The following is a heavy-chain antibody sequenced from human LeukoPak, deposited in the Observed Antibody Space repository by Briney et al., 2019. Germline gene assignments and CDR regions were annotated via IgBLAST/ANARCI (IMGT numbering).Heavy chain of an antibody. V-gene: IGHV4-34*01. J-gene: IGHJ4*02. D-gene: IGHD6-13*01. CDR3: ARAPQWAAAGTFDY. Sequence: SETLSLTCAVYGGSFSGYYWSWIRQPPGKGLEWIGEINHSGSTNYNPSLKSRVTISVDTSKNQVSLKMISVTAADTAVYFCARAPQWAAAGTFDYWGQGTLVTVSS. CDR1: GGSFSGYY. CDR2: INHSGST.